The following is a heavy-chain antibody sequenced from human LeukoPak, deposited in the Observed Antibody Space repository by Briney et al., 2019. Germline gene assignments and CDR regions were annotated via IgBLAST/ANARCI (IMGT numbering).Heavy chain of an antibody. D-gene: IGHD3-3*01. Sequence: SETLSLTCTVSGGSISSSSYYWGWIRQPPGKGLEWIGSIYYSGSTYYNPSLKSRVTISVDTSKNQFSLKLSSVTAADTAVYYCAAHRRFFGVVSEGAGQIDYWGQGTLVTVSS. CDR3: AAHRRFFGVVSEGAGQIDY. CDR2: IYYSGST. CDR1: GGSISSSSYY. V-gene: IGHV4-39*01. J-gene: IGHJ4*02.